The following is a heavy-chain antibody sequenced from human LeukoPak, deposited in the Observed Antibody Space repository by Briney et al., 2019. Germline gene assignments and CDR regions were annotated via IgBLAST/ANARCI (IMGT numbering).Heavy chain of an antibody. CDR1: GYTFTGYY. CDR3: ARSSQLIQDYYFDY. D-gene: IGHD6-6*01. CDR2: INPNSGGT. V-gene: IGHV1-2*02. J-gene: IGHJ4*02. Sequence: ASVKVSCKASGYTFTGYYMHWVRQAPGQGLEWMGWINPNSGGTNYAQKFQGRVTMTGDTSISTAYMELSRLRSDDTAMYYCARSSQLIQDYYFDYWGQGVLVTVSS.